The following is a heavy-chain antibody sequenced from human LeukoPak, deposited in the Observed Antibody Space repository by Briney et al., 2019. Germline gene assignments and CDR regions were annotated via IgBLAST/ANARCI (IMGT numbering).Heavy chain of an antibody. CDR3: ARDGGEYSSSWYELDCFDP. CDR1: GYTFTSYG. J-gene: IGHJ5*02. Sequence: ASVKVSCKASGYTFTSYGISWVRQAPGQGLEWMGWISSYNGNTNYAQKLQGRVTMTTDTSTSTAYMELRSLRSDDTAVYYCARDGGEYSSSWYELDCFDPWRKGHLVTVSS. V-gene: IGHV1-18*01. D-gene: IGHD6-13*01. CDR2: ISSYNGNT.